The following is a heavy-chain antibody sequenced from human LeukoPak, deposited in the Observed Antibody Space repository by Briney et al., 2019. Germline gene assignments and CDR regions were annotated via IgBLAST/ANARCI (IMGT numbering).Heavy chain of an antibody. CDR1: GGSINSSSYY. Sequence: SETLSLTCTVSGGSINSSSYYWGWSRQPPGKGLEWIGCIYYSGSTYYNPSLKSRVPISVDTSTTQFSLKLSSVPAADTVLLYCARLSGWFGELTPTVYFDYWGKGTLVTVSS. D-gene: IGHD3-10*01. CDR2: IYYSGST. V-gene: IGHV4-39*01. J-gene: IGHJ4*02. CDR3: ARLSGWFGELTPTVYFDY.